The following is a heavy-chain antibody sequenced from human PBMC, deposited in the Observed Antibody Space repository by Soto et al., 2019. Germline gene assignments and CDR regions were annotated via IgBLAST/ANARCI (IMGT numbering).Heavy chain of an antibody. CDR2: IKQDGSEK. J-gene: IGHJ6*03. V-gene: IGHV3-7*01. D-gene: IGHD3-3*01. CDR3: ASVPQGPTYYDFWSGYPYYMDV. Sequence: GGSLRLSCAASGFTFSSYWMSWVRQAPGKGLEWVANIKQDGSEKYYVDSVKGRFTISRDNAKNSLYLQMNSLRAEDTAVYYCASVPQGPTYYDFWSGYPYYMDVWGKGTTVTVSS. CDR1: GFTFSSYW.